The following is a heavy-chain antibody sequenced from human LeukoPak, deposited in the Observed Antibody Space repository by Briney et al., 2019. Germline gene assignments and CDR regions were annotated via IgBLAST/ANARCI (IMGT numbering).Heavy chain of an antibody. D-gene: IGHD1-26*01. CDR1: GFTFRSHA. J-gene: IGHJ4*02. CDR3: VKDFVGADEF. CDR2: IYENGGTT. V-gene: IGHV3-23*01. Sequence: GGSLRLSCVGSGFTFRSHAMSWVRQAPEKGLEFVSGIYENGGTTYYADSVRGRFTISRDIAKNTLYLQMNSLRPEDTAVYYCVKDFVGADEFWGQGTLVTVSS.